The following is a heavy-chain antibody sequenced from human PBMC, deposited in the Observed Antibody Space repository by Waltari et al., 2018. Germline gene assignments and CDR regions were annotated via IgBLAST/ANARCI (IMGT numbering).Heavy chain of an antibody. V-gene: IGHV1-69-2*01. Sequence: EVQLVQSGAEVKKPGATVKISCKVSGYTFTDYYMHWVQQAPGKVCEWMGRVDAEDGERIYGEKFQGRVSITADTSTDTAYMELSSLSSEDTALYYWATDGWELHYFDYWGQRTLVTVSS. J-gene: IGHJ4*02. CDR2: VDAEDGER. D-gene: IGHD1-26*01. CDR3: ATDGWELHYFDY. CDR1: GYTFTDYY.